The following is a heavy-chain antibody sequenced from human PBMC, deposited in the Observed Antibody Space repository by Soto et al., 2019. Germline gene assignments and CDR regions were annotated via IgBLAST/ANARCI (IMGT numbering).Heavy chain of an antibody. D-gene: IGHD3-22*01. CDR1: GYTFTSYY. CDR2: INPSGGST. Sequence: QVQLVQSGAEVKKPGASVKVSCKASGYTFTSYYMHWVRQAPGQGLEWMGIINPSGGSTSYAQKFYGGIANTSKTTTMTIYKEERSLMSSDATVEYYSRNDTRFFYYYGMDVWGQGTTVTVSS. V-gene: IGHV1-46*03. J-gene: IGHJ6*02. CDR3: SRNDTRFFYYYGMDV.